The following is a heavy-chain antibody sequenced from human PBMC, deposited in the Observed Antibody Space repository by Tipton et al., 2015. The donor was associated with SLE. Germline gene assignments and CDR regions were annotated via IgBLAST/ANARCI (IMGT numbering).Heavy chain of an antibody. V-gene: IGHV3-30*02. D-gene: IGHD6-6*01. CDR2: IRYDGSNK. CDR1: GFTFSSYA. CDR3: AKEALPHYYYGMDV. Sequence: SLRLPCAASGFTFSSYAMHWVRQAPGKGLEWVAFIRYDGSNKYYADSVKGRFTISRDNSKNSLYLQMNSLRPEDTAVYYCAKEALPHYYYGMDVWGQGTTVTVSS. J-gene: IGHJ6*02.